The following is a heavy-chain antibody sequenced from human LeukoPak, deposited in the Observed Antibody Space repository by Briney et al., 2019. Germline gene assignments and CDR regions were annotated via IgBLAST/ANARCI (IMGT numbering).Heavy chain of an antibody. V-gene: IGHV4-59*01. CDR2: IYYSGST. Sequence: PSETLSLTCTVSGGSISSYYWSWIRQPPRKGLEWIGYIYYSGSTNYNPSLKSRVTISVDTSKNQFSLKLSSVTAADTAVYYCARGAYPSGYYMDVWGKGTTVTVSS. CDR1: GGSISSYY. J-gene: IGHJ6*03. CDR3: ARGAYPSGYYMDV.